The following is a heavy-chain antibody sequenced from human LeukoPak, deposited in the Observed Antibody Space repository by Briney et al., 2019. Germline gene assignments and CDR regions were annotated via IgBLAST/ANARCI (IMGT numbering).Heavy chain of an antibody. CDR1: GFTFSIYS. CDR2: IKKDGSEK. D-gene: IGHD5-18*01. Sequence: GGSLRLSCAASGFTFSIYSINWVRQAPGKGLEWVANIKKDGSEKYYVDSVKGRFTISRDNAKTSLYLQMISLRAEDTAVYYCARHLSGVTGYTYGRGIDYWGQGTLVTVSS. CDR3: ARHLSGVTGYTYGRGIDY. V-gene: IGHV3-7*01. J-gene: IGHJ4*02.